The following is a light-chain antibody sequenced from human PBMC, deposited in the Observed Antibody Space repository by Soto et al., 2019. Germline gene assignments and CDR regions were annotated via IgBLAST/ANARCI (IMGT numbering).Light chain of an antibody. J-gene: IGKJ1*01. CDR2: GAS. V-gene: IGKV3-15*01. Sequence: EIVMTQSPATLSVSPGERATLSCRASQSVSSKLPWYQQKPGQAPRLLIYGASTRATGIPARFSGSGSGTEFTLTISSLQSEDFAVYYCQQYNNWPPWTFGQGTKVEIK. CDR3: QQYNNWPPWT. CDR1: QSVSSK.